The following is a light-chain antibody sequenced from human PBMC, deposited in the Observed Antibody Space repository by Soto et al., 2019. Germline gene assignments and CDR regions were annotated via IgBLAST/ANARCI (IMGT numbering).Light chain of an antibody. CDR3: SSYTSSSTL. J-gene: IGLJ1*01. CDR2: EVS. V-gene: IGLV2-14*01. Sequence: QSALTQPASVSGSPGQSITISCTGTSSDVGGYNYVSWYQQHPGKAPKLTIYEVSNRPSGVSNRFSGSKSGNTASLTISGLQAEDEADYSCSSYTSSSTLFGTGTKVTVL. CDR1: SSDVGGYNY.